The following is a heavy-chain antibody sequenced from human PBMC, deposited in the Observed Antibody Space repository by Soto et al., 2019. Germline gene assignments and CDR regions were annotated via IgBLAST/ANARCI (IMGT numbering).Heavy chain of an antibody. V-gene: IGHV1-46*01. D-gene: IGHD2-15*01. J-gene: IGHJ4*02. CDR3: ARDQVAGTYYFDY. Sequence: ASVKVSCKASGYTFTSHYMHWVRQAPGQGLEWMGIVKPSGGSTTYAQKFQGRVTMTRDTSTSTVYMELSSLRSEDTAVYYCARDQVAGTYYFDYWGQGTLVTVSS. CDR2: VKPSGGST. CDR1: GYTFTSHY.